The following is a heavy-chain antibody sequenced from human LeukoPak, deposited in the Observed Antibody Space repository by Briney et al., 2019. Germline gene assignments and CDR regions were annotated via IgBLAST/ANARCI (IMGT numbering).Heavy chain of an antibody. J-gene: IGHJ6*03. CDR3: AREYCSGGSCYFPMDV. CDR2: ISSSSSTI. D-gene: IGHD2-15*01. Sequence: GGSLRLSCAASGFTFDDYAMHWVRQAPGKGLEWVSYISSSSSTIYYADSVKGRFTISRDNAKNSLYLQMNSLRAEDTAVYYCAREYCSGGSCYFPMDVWGKGTTVTVSS. CDR1: GFTFDDYA. V-gene: IGHV3-48*01.